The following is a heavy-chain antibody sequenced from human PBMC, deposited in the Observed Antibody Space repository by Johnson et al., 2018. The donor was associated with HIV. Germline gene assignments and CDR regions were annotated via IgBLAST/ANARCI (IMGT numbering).Heavy chain of an antibody. CDR3: ARAPPGGAFDI. D-gene: IGHD6-25*01. V-gene: IGHV3-30*01. J-gene: IGHJ3*02. Sequence: VKGRFTISRDNSKKTLYLQMNSLRAEDTAVYYCARAPPGGAFDIWGQGTMVTVSS.